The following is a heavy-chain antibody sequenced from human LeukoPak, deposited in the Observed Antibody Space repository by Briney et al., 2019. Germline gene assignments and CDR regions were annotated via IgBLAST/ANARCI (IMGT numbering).Heavy chain of an antibody. CDR1: GGSISSYY. Sequence: SETLSLTCSVPGGSISSYYWSWIRQPAGKGLEWIGRIYASGSTNYNPSLKSRVTMSVDTSKNEFSLKLSAVTAADTAVYFCASGHYGFFDYWGQGTLVTVSS. CDR2: IYASGST. V-gene: IGHV4-4*07. D-gene: IGHD3-10*01. CDR3: ASGHYGFFDY. J-gene: IGHJ4*02.